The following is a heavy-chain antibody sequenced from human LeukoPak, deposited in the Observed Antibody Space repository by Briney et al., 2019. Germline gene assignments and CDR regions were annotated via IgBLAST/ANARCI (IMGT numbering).Heavy chain of an antibody. Sequence: GGSLRLSCAVSGITLSNYGMSWVRQAPGKGLEWVAGISGSGGGTNYADSVKGRFTISRDNPKNTLFLQMNNLRAEDTAVYFCAKKQGTLEVDYWGQGTLVTVSS. V-gene: IGHV3-23*01. D-gene: IGHD1-1*01. CDR1: GITLSNYG. CDR2: ISGSGGGT. CDR3: AKKQGTLEVDY. J-gene: IGHJ4*02.